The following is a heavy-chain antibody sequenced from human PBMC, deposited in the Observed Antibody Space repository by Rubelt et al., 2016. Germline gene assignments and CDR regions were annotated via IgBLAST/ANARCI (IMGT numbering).Heavy chain of an antibody. CDR2: IHFSGGL. CDR1: GGSVSTGIYY. Sequence: QVQLQESGPGLVKPSETLSLTCSVSGGSVSTGIYYWTWIRQHPGKGLEWIGSIHFSGGLSYNPPLKSRVTISVEPSKTQFSLKVTSVTAADTAVYYCARGEDAHKTGYLGQGTLVTVS. D-gene: IGHD5-24*01. CDR3: ARGEDAHKTGY. V-gene: IGHV4-31*03. J-gene: IGHJ4*02.